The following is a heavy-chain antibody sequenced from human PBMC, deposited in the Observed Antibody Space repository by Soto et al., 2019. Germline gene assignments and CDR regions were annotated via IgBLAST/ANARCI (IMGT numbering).Heavy chain of an antibody. J-gene: IGHJ6*03. D-gene: IGHD3-9*01. CDR3: ARQARDYDILTGDYYYYMDV. CDR1: GGTISSYY. Sequence: SETLSLTSTVSGGTISSYYWSWIRQPPGKGLEWIGYIYYSGSTNYNPSLKSRVTISVDTSKNQFSLKLSSVTAADTAVYYCARQARDYDILTGDYYYYMDVWGKGTTVTVSS. V-gene: IGHV4-59*08. CDR2: IYYSGST.